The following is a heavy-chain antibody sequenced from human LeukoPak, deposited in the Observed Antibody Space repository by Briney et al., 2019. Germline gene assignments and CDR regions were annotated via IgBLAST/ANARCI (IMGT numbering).Heavy chain of an antibody. CDR1: GFTFSSYA. CDR2: ISGSGGST. V-gene: IGHV3-23*01. J-gene: IGHJ4*02. CDR3: ARDSGYDSSGYYRYYFDY. D-gene: IGHD3-22*01. Sequence: GGSLRLSCAASGFTFSSYAMSWVRQAPGKGLEWVSAISGSGGSTYYADSGKGRFTISRDNAKNSLYLQMNSLRDEDTAVYYCARDSGYDSSGYYRYYFDYWGQGTLVTVSS.